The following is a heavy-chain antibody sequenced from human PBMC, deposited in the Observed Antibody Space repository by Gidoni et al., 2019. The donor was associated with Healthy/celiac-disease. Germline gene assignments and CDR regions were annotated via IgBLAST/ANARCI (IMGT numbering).Heavy chain of an antibody. CDR1: GFTFSSYA. V-gene: IGHV3-23*01. Sequence: EVQLLESGGGLVQPGGSLRLSCAASGFTFSSYAMSWVRQAPGKGLEWVSAIRGSGGSTYYADSVKGRFTISRDNSKNTLYLQMNSLRAEDTAVYYCAKTGSSSWYVGWFDPWGQGTLVTVSS. CDR3: AKTGSSSWYVGWFDP. J-gene: IGHJ5*02. D-gene: IGHD6-13*01. CDR2: IRGSGGST.